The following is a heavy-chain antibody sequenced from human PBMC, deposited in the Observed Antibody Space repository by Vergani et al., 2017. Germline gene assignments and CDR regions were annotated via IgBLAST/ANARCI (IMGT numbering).Heavy chain of an antibody. CDR3: AKDRPTNMFRGAYGMDV. CDR2: IRQDGSNK. V-gene: IGHV3-30*02. D-gene: IGHD3-10*01. CDR1: GFTFSNFG. J-gene: IGHJ6*02. Sequence: QVQLVESGGGVVQPGGSLRLSCAASGFTFSNFGFHWVRQTPGKGLEWLAFIRQDGSNKNYVDSVKGRFSISRDNSKNTVDLRMNSLRTDDTAIYYCAKDRPTNMFRGAYGMDVWGQGTTVTVSS.